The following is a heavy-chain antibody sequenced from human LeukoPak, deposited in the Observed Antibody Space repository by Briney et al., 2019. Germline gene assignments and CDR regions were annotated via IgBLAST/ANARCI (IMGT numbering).Heavy chain of an antibody. J-gene: IGHJ4*02. CDR2: IYYSGST. D-gene: IGHD6-13*01. V-gene: IGHV4-59*08. CDR3: ARIEGASIAAAGPFDY. Sequence: SETLSLTCTVSGGSISSDYWSWIRQPPGKGLEWIGYIYYSGSTNYNPSLKSRVTISVDTSKNQFSLKLSSVTAADTAVYYCARIEGASIAAAGPFDYWGQGTLVTVSS. CDR1: GGSISSDY.